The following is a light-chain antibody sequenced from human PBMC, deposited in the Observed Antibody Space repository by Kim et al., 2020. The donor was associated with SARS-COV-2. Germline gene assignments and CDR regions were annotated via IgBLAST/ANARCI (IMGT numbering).Light chain of an antibody. CDR2: DVS. V-gene: IGLV2-11*01. J-gene: IGLJ2*01. Sequence: SSLPQPRSVSGSPGQSVTISCTGTSSDVGGYNYVSWYQQHPGKAPKLMIYDVSKRPSGVPDRFSGSKSGNTASLTISGLQAEDEADYYCCSYAGSYTVELGGGTQLT. CDR1: SSDVGGYNY. CDR3: CSYAGSYTVE.